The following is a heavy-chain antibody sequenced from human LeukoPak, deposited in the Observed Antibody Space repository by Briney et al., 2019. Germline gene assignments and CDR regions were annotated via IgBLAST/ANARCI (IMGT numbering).Heavy chain of an antibody. Sequence: GCSLRLSCAASGFTFNKYVTSWVRPAPGKELEGVSASSASGGTTYYADSVKGRFTISRDNSENTLFLQMNSLRAEDTAVYYCAKEPREYCSSTSCPNWFDSWGQGTLVTVSS. CDR1: GFTFNKYV. V-gene: IGHV3-23*01. CDR2: SSASGGTT. CDR3: AKEPREYCSSTSCPNWFDS. D-gene: IGHD2-2*01. J-gene: IGHJ5*01.